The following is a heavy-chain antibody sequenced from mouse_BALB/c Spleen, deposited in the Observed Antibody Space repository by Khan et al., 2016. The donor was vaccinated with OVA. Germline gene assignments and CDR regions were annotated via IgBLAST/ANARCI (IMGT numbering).Heavy chain of an antibody. CDR1: GYSFTSYY. CDR2: IDRFSGGT. CDR3: TRHGYVAWFTY. Sequence: VQLQQSGPELMKPGASVKISCKASGYSFTSYYIHWVMQSHGKSLEWIGYIDRFSGGTTQNQKFKDKATLTVDKSSSTVYIHLSNLTSEDSAVYYCTRHGYVAWFTYWGQGTLVTVSA. J-gene: IGHJ3*01. D-gene: IGHD2-2*01. V-gene: IGHV1S135*01.